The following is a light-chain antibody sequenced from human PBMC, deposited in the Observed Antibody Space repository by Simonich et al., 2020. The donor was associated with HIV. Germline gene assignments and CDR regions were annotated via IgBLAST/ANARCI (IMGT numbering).Light chain of an antibody. Sequence: QSALTQPASVSGSPGQSITISCTGTSSDVGGYNYVSWYQQHPGKAPKLMIYECSKRPSGVSNRFSGSKSGNTASLTISGLQAEDEADYYCCSYAGSSTYVVFGGGTKLTVL. CDR1: SSDVGGYNY. CDR3: CSYAGSSTYVV. J-gene: IGLJ2*01. CDR2: ECS. V-gene: IGLV2-23*01.